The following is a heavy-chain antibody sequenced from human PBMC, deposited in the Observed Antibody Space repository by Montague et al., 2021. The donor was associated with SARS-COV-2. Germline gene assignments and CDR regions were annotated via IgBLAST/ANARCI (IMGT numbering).Heavy chain of an antibody. Sequence: PALVKPTQTLTPTCTFSGFSLSTSGMCVSWIRQPPGKALEWLALIDWDDDKYYSTSLKTRLTISKDTSKNQVVLTMTNMDPVDTATYYCVRVPMAGYLGIYYCYCMDVWGQGTTVTVSS. V-gene: IGHV2-70*01. CDR1: GFSLSTSGMC. J-gene: IGHJ6*02. CDR3: VRVPMAGYLGIYYCYCMDV. D-gene: IGHD3-9*01. CDR2: IDWDDDK.